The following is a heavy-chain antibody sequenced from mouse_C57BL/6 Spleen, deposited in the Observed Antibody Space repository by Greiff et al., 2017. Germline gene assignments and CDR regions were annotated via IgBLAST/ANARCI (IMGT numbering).Heavy chain of an antibody. V-gene: IGHV1-69*01. D-gene: IGHD4-1*01. CDR1: GYTFTSYW. J-gene: IGHJ2*01. Sequence: QVQLQQPGAELVMPGASVKLSCKASGYTFTSYWMHWVKQRPGQGLEWIGEIDPSDSYTNYNQKFKGKSTLTVAKSSSTAYMQLSSLTSEDSAVYYCARSQGVGIFDYWGQGTTLTVSS. CDR2: IDPSDSYT. CDR3: ARSQGVGIFDY.